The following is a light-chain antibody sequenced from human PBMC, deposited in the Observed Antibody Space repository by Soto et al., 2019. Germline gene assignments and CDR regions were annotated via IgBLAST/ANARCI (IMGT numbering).Light chain of an antibody. CDR2: EVT. Sequence: QSAPTQPASVSGSPGQSMTISCSGTSSEVGGYDYVSWYLHHPGKAPKLSIYEVTNRPSGVSNRFSGSKSGNTASLTISGLQAEDEADYYCSSYTSSTTWVFGGGTKLTVL. CDR1: SSEVGGYDY. J-gene: IGLJ3*02. CDR3: SSYTSSTTWV. V-gene: IGLV2-14*01.